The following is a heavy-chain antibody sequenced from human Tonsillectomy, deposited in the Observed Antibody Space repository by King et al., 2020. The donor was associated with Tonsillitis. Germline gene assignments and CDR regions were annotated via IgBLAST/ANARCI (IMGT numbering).Heavy chain of an antibody. CDR3: AKDRWGSRILSLYYYFYGMDV. CDR1: GFTFSSYG. V-gene: IGHV3-30*18. J-gene: IGHJ6*02. CDR2: ISYDGSNK. Sequence: VQLVESGGGVVQPGRSLRLSCAASGFTFSSYGMHWVRQAPGKGLEWVSVISYDGSNKYYADSVKGRFTISRDNSKNTLYVQMNSLRAEDTAVYYCAKDRWGSRILSLYYYFYGMDVWGQGTTVTVSS. D-gene: IGHD3-10*01.